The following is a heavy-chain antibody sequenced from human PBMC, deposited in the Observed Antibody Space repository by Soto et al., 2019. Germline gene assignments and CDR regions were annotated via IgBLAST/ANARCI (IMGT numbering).Heavy chain of an antibody. CDR2: IWYDGSNE. CDR3: ARFVGSDSSGWFDY. D-gene: IGHD3-22*01. V-gene: IGHV3-33*01. CDR1: GFTFSRNG. J-gene: IGHJ4*02. Sequence: PGGSLRLSCAASGFTFSRNGMHWVRQAPGKGLEWVAFIWYDGSNEDYVDSVKGRFTISRDNSKNTLYLEMNSLRAEDTAVYYCARFVGSDSSGWFDYWGQGTPVTVAS.